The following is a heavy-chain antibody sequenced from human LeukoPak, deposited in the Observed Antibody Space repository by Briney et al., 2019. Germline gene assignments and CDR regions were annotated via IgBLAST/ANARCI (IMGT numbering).Heavy chain of an antibody. V-gene: IGHV3-48*03. D-gene: IGHD6-13*01. J-gene: IGHJ4*02. CDR2: ISSSGSTI. CDR3: VVSPYSSSWPTFDY. Sequence: GGSLRLSCAASGFTFSSYEMNWVRQAPGKGLEWVSYISSSGSTIYYADSVKGRFTISRDDAKNSLYLQMNSLRAEDTAVYYCVVSPYSSSWPTFDYWGQGTLVTVSS. CDR1: GFTFSSYE.